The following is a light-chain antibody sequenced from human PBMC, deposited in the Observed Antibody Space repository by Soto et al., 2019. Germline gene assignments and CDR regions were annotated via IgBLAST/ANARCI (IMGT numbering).Light chain of an antibody. CDR1: QSVLYSSNSKNY. V-gene: IGKV4-1*01. CDR2: WAS. CDR3: QQYYSVPRT. J-gene: IGKJ1*01. Sequence: DIVMTQSPDSLAVSLGERAAINCKSSQSVLYSSNSKNYLDWYQQKPGQPPKLLIYWASTRESGVPDRFSGSGSGTDFTRTIISLQAADVAVYYCQQYYSVPRTFGQATKVEIK.